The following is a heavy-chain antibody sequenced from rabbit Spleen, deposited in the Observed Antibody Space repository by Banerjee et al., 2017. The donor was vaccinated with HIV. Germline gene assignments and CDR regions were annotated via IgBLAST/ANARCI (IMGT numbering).Heavy chain of an antibody. Sequence: QLVESGGGLVQPGGSLKVSCKASGFTLSSYGVNWVRQAPGKGLEWIGYIDPVFGIAVYASGVNGRFTISRDNAQNTLYLQLNSLTAADTATYFCVREVYHILGLWCPGTLFTVS. D-gene: IGHD1-1*01. CDR2: IDPVFGIA. V-gene: IGHV1S7*01. J-gene: IGHJ4*01. CDR3: VREVYHILGL. CDR1: GFTLSSYG.